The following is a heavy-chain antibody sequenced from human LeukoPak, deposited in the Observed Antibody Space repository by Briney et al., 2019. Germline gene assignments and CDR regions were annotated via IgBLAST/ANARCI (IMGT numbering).Heavy chain of an antibody. CDR2: IYPGNSDT. Sequence: GESLKISCKGSGYSFISYWIGWVRQMPGKGLEWMGLIYPGNSDTRYSPSFQGQVTFSADKSIDTAYLKWNSLQASDTAIYYCARNGAAGTPNRFFNWFDPWGQGTLVTVSS. CDR3: ARNGAAGTPNRFFNWFDP. CDR1: GYSFISYW. V-gene: IGHV5-51*01. J-gene: IGHJ5*02. D-gene: IGHD6-13*01.